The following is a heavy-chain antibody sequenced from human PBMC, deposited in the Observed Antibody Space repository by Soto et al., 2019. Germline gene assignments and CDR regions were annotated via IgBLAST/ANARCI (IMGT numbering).Heavy chain of an antibody. D-gene: IGHD2-15*01. J-gene: IGHJ6*02. CDR2: ISAYNGNT. CDR1: GYTFTSYG. Sequence: ASVKVSCKASGYTFTSYGISWVRQAPGQGLEWMGWISAYNGNTNYAQKLQGRVTMTTDTSTSTAYMELRSLRSDDTAVYYCAAGYCSGGSCYPVYYYGMDVWGQ. CDR3: AAGYCSGGSCYPVYYYGMDV. V-gene: IGHV1-18*01.